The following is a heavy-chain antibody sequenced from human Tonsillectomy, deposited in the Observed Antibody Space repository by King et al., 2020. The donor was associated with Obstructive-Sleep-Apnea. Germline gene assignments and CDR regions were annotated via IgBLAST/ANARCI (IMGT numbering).Heavy chain of an antibody. J-gene: IGHJ4*02. CDR2: IYYSGST. Sequence: QLQESGPGLVKPSETLSLTCTVFGGSISSSTYYWGWIRQPPGKGLEWIGSIYYSGSTYYNPSLKSRVTISVDTSKNQFSLKLSSVTAADTAVYYCARVSSTGYMAGEVDYWGQGTLVTVSS. V-gene: IGHV4-39*07. D-gene: IGHD3-22*01. CDR1: GGSISSSTYY. CDR3: ARVSSTGYMAGEVDY.